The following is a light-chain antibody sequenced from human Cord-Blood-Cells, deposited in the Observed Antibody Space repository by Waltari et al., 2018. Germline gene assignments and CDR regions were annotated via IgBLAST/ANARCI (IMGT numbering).Light chain of an antibody. CDR2: DVR. V-gene: IGLV2-11*01. J-gene: IGLJ2*01. CDR3: CSCAGSYTVV. Sequence: QSALTQPRSVSGSPGQSVTISCTGTSSDVGGYNYVSWYQRHPGKPPKLMIYDVRKRPQGAPDRFSGSNSVNTGSRTIFGLQEGDEADYYCCSCAGSYTVVVGGGTKLTVL. CDR1: SSDVGGYNY.